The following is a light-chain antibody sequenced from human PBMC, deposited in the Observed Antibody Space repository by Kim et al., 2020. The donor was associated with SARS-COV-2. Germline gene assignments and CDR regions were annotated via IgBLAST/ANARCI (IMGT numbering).Light chain of an antibody. CDR1: QDISSW. CDR3: QQANSFPIT. J-gene: IGKJ5*01. CDR2: AAS. Sequence: DIQMTQSPSSVSASVGDRVTITCRASQDISSWLVWYQQKPGKAPKLLIYAASSLQSGVPSRFSGSGSGTDFTLTTSSLQPEDFATYYCQQANSFPITFGQGTRLEIK. V-gene: IGKV1-12*01.